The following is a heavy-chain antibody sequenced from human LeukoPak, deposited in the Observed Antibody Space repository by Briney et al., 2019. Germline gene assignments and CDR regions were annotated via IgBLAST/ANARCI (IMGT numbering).Heavy chain of an antibody. CDR1: GDSVSSNSAT. Sequence: SQTLSLTCAISGDSVSSNSATWNWIRQSPSRGLEWLGRTYYRSKWYNDYAVSVKSRITINPDTSKNQFSLKLTSVTAADTAVYYCARDPSGGDRPEDWFDPWGQGTLVTVSS. CDR2: TYYRSKWYN. CDR3: ARDPSGGDRPEDWFDP. V-gene: IGHV6-1*01. J-gene: IGHJ5*02.